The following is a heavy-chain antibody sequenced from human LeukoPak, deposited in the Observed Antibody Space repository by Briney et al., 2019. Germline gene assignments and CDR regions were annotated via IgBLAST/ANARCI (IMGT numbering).Heavy chain of an antibody. J-gene: IGHJ5*02. CDR3: TRVLKTRYCSSTSCDVGIDP. CDR1: GGAFSGYY. Sequence: PSETLSLTCVVYGGAFSGYYWSWMRQPPGKGLEWIGEINHSGSTNYNPSLKSRVTISVDTSKNQFPLKLSSVTAADTAVYYYTRVLKTRYCSSTSCDVGIDPWGQGTLVTVSS. V-gene: IGHV4-34*01. CDR2: INHSGST. D-gene: IGHD2-2*01.